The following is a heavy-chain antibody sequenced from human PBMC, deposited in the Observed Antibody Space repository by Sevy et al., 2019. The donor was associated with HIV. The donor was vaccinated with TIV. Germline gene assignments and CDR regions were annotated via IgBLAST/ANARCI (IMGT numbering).Heavy chain of an antibody. CDR3: ARGTRGTFDS. Sequence: GGSLRLSCAASGFTFSSSWMHWVRQVPGKGLVWVSRINSDGGSLSYADSVKGRFTISRDNAKKTLYWQMNSLRAEDTAMYFCARGTRGTFDSWGQGALVTVSS. V-gene: IGHV3-74*01. J-gene: IGHJ4*02. D-gene: IGHD1-1*01. CDR1: GFTFSSSW. CDR2: INSDGGSL.